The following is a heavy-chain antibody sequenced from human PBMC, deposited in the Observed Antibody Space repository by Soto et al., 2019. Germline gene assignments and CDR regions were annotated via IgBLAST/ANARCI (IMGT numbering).Heavy chain of an antibody. D-gene: IGHD1-20*01. CDR1: GYTFTSYD. CDR2: MNANSGNT. J-gene: IGHJ5*02. CDR3: ARDRTGITGTTDWFDP. V-gene: IGHV1-18*01. Sequence: ASVKVSCKASGYTFTSYDINWVRQATGQGLEWMGWMNANSGNTDYAQKLQGRATMTTDTSTSTAYMELRSLRSDDTAVYYCARDRTGITGTTDWFDPWGQGTLVTVSS.